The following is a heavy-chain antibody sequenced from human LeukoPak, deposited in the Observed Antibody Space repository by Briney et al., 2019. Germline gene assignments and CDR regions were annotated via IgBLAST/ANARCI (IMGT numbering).Heavy chain of an antibody. CDR3: ARERAMVRGVLLS. D-gene: IGHD3-10*01. CDR1: GFTFSDYY. CDR2: ISSSGSTI. Sequence: AGSLRLSCAASGFTFSDYYISWIRHAPRQGQEWVSYISSSGSTIYYADSVKGRFTISRDNAKNSLYLQMNSLRAEDTAVYYCARERAMVRGVLLSWGQGTLVTVSS. V-gene: IGHV3-11*01. J-gene: IGHJ5*02.